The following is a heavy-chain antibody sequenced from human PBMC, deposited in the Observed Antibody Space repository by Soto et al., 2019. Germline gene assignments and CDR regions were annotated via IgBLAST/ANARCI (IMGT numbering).Heavy chain of an antibody. Sequence: PSETLSLPCTVSGGSISSYYWSWIRQPPGKGLEWIGYIYYSGSTNYNPSLKSRVTISVDTSKNQFSLKLSSVTAADTAVYYCARAYDSSGYYYYLDYWGQGTLVTVSS. J-gene: IGHJ4*02. CDR1: GGSISSYY. CDR3: ARAYDSSGYYYYLDY. CDR2: IYYSGST. V-gene: IGHV4-59*08. D-gene: IGHD3-22*01.